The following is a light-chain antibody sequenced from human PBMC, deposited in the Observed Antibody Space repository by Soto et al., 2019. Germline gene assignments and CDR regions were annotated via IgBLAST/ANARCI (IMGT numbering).Light chain of an antibody. J-gene: IGKJ4*01. CDR2: DAS. CDR3: QQYHGLPLT. V-gene: IGKV1-33*01. CDR1: QDISNY. Sequence: DIQMTQSPSSLSASLGDTVTITCQASQDISNYLNWYQQRPWKAPQLMISDASDLERGVPSRFSGGGSGTDFTFTISSLQPEDFATYYCQQYHGLPLTFGEGT.